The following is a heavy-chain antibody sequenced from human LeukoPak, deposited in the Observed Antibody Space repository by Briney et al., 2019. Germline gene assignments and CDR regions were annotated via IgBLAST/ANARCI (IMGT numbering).Heavy chain of an antibody. CDR2: IIPIFGTA. CDR3: ARVPGLRLGELSPLFDY. Sequence: SVKVSCKASGGTFSSYAISWVRQAPGQGLEWMGGIIPIFGTANYAQKFQGRVTITADKSTSTAYMELSSLRSEDTAVYYCARVPGLRLGELSPLFDYWGQGTPVTVSS. V-gene: IGHV1-69*06. D-gene: IGHD3-16*02. J-gene: IGHJ4*02. CDR1: GGTFSSYA.